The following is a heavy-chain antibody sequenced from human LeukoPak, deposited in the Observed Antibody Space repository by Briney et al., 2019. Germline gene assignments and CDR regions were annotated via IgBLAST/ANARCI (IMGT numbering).Heavy chain of an antibody. Sequence: PGGSLRLSCTASGLIFRNYAMTWVRQAPRKGLEWVSTISGDGTETFYADSVKGRFTISRDNSKNTHYLQMSSLRAEDTGIYYRAKGGHYSFFDYWGQGTLVTVSS. D-gene: IGHD4-11*01. CDR3: AKGGHYSFFDY. CDR1: GLIFRNYA. V-gene: IGHV3-23*01. CDR2: ISGDGTET. J-gene: IGHJ4*02.